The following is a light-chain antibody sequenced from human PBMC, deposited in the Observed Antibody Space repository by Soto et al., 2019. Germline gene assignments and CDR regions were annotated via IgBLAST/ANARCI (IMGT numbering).Light chain of an antibody. J-gene: IGLJ3*02. CDR3: CSYAGSSLWV. V-gene: IGLV2-11*01. Sequence: QYALTQPRSVSGSPGQSVTISCTGTSSDVGVYNYVSWYQQHPGKAPQLVIYDVIKRPSGVPDRFSGSKSGNTASLTISGLQAEDEADYYCCSYAGSSLWVFGGGTKVTVL. CDR2: DVI. CDR1: SSDVGVYNY.